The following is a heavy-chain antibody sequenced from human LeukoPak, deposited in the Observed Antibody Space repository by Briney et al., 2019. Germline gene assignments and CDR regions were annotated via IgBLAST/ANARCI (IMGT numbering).Heavy chain of an antibody. CDR3: AKAGPYSYYYYMDV. D-gene: IGHD1-26*01. J-gene: IGHJ6*03. CDR1: GFTFSNYA. CDR2: ISGSGGST. V-gene: IGHV3-23*01. Sequence: GGSLRLSCAVSGFTFSNYAMTWVRQAPGKGLEWVSGISGSGGSTYYADSVKGRFTISRDNSKNTLYLQVNSLRAEDTAVYYCAKAGPYSYYYYMDVWGKGTTVTVSS.